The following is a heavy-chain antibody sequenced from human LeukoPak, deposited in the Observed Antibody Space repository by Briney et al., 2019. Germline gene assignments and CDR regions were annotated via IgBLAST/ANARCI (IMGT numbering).Heavy chain of an antibody. CDR3: ATYDFWSGYSLGY. V-gene: IGHV3-7*01. CDR1: GGSISSYY. CDR2: INRDGSEK. J-gene: IGHJ4*02. D-gene: IGHD3-3*01. Sequence: PSETLSLTCTVSGGSISSYYWSWVRQAPGNGLEWVANINRDGSEKNHVDSVKGRFTISRDNTKNSLYLQINSLRAEDTAVYYCATYDFWSGYSLGYWGQGTLVTVSS.